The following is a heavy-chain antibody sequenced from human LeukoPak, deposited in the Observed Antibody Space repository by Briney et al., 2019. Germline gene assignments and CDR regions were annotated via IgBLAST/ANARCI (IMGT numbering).Heavy chain of an antibody. CDR1: GYTFTGYY. J-gene: IGHJ4*02. CDR3: ARAIGSSWSGFDY. Sequence: EASVKVSCKASGYTFTGYYMHWVRQAPGQGLEWMGWINPNSGGTNYAQKFQGRVTMTRDTSISTAYMELSRLRSDDTAVYYCARAIGSSWSGFDYWGQGTLVTVSS. D-gene: IGHD6-13*01. V-gene: IGHV1-2*02. CDR2: INPNSGGT.